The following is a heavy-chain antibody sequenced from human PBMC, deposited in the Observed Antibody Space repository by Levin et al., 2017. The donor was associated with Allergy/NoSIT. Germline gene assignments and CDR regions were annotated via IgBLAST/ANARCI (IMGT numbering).Heavy chain of an antibody. CDR1: GFSLHDYA. D-gene: IGHD6-6*01. CDR3: AKGHSSSSEVFEY. CDR2: ISWNSHKI. V-gene: IGHV3-9*01. Sequence: SCAASGFSLHDYAMHWVRQAPGKGLEWVSGISWNSHKIDYADSVKGRFTISKDNAKNSLYLQMNSLRPEDTALYYCAKGHSSSSEVFEYWGQGTLVTVSS. J-gene: IGHJ4*02.